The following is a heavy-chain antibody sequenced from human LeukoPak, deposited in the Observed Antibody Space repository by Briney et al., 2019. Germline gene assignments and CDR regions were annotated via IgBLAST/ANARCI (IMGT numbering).Heavy chain of an antibody. J-gene: IGHJ6*02. CDR2: IIPIFGTA. D-gene: IGHD3-10*01. CDR3: ARSSSGPVFGGMDV. Sequence: SVKVSCKASGGTFSSYAISWVRQAPGQGLEWMGGIIPIFGTANYAQKFQGRVTITADESTGTAYMELSSLRSEDTAVYYCARSSSGPVFGGMDVWGQGTTVTVSS. CDR1: GGTFSSYA. V-gene: IGHV1-69*13.